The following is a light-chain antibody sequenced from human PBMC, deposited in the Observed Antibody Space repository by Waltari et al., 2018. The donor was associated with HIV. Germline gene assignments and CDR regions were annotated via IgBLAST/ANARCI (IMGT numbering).Light chain of an antibody. V-gene: IGLV3-25*03. CDR3: QSADSSGTWV. J-gene: IGLJ3*02. CDR1: ALPKKY. CDR2: KDS. Sequence: SYELTQPPSVSVSPGQTARITCSGDALPKKYAYWYQQKPGQAPVLVVEKDSERPSGIPERVSGSSSGTIVTLTISGVQAEDEADYYCQSADSSGTWVFGGGTKLTVL.